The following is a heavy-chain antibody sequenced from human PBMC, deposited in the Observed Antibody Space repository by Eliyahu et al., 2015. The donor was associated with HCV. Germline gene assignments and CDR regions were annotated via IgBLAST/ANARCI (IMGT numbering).Heavy chain of an antibody. Sequence: QVQVVESGGGVVQPXRXLRLSCAASGFTFMTFGMXXVRQAPGKGLXWVAGLNYDGTNKYYGESVQGRFTISRDNSKNTLYLQMNSLSAEDTAVYYCARPRIVIPSANYAVDVWGQGTTVIVS. CDR1: GFTFMTFG. CDR3: ARPRIVIPSANYAVDV. D-gene: IGHD1-26*01. J-gene: IGHJ6*02. CDR2: LNYDGTNK. V-gene: IGHV3-33*01.